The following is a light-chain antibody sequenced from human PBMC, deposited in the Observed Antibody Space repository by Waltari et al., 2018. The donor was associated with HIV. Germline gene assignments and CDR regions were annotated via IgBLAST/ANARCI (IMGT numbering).Light chain of an antibody. CDR1: QSLRHSNGNNH. Sequence: IVMTQSPLSLAVTPGEPASISCRSSQSLRHSNGNNHLDWYVQKPGQSPQLLIYLGSNRTSGVPDRISGSESGTDFTLKITRVEAEDVGVYYCMQALNVPLTFGGGTKVEIK. J-gene: IGKJ4*01. CDR2: LGS. CDR3: MQALNVPLT. V-gene: IGKV2-28*01.